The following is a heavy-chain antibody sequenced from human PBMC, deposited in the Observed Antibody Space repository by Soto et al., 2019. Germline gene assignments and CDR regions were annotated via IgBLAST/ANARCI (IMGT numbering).Heavy chain of an antibody. Sequence: PSETQSLTWPVSGCSSSGGGCCWSWLRQHPGKGLEWIGYIYYSGSTYYNPSLKSRVTISVDTSKNQFSLKLSSVTAADTAVYYCARYSYAMNWFDPWGQGTLVTVSS. CDR3: ARYSYAMNWFDP. CDR1: GCSSSGGGCC. J-gene: IGHJ5*02. V-gene: IGHV4-31*02. D-gene: IGHD5-18*01. CDR2: IYYSGST.